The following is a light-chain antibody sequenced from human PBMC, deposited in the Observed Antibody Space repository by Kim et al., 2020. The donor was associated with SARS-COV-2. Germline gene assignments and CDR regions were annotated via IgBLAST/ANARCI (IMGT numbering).Light chain of an antibody. CDR1: SGTIASNY. CDR3: QSYDTTNQV. V-gene: IGLV6-57*01. Sequence: NFMLTQPHSVSESPGKTVTISCTRSSGTIASNYVQWYQQRPGSSPTTVIYEDNERPSGVPDRFSGSIDSSSNSASLIISGLKTEDEADYYCQSYDTTNQVFGGGNQLTVL. CDR2: EDN. J-gene: IGLJ3*02.